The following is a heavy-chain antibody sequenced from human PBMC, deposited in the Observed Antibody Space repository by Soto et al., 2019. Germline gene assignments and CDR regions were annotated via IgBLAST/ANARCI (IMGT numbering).Heavy chain of an antibody. V-gene: IGHV1-8*01. J-gene: IGHJ6*03. D-gene: IGHD2-2*01. CDR3: AREDIVVVPAAMGYYYYYMDV. Sequence: QVQLVQSGAEVKKPGASVKVSCKASGYTFTSYDINWVRQATGQGLEWMGWMNPNSGNTGYAQKFQGRVTMTRKTSISTAYMELSSLRSEDTAVYYCAREDIVVVPAAMGYYYYYMDVWGKGTTVTVSS. CDR2: MNPNSGNT. CDR1: GYTFTSYD.